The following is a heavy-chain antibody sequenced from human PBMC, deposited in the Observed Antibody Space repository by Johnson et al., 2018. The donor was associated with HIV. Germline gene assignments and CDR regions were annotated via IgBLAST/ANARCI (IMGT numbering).Heavy chain of an antibody. V-gene: IGHV3-33*08. Sequence: QVQLVESGGGLVKPGDSLRLSCTASGFRFSNAWMGWVRQAPGKGLEWVAVIWHDGSTTNYADSVKGRFTISRDKAKNTLYLQMNSLRAEDTAVYYCAPLGDALYIWGQVPMVTVSS. D-gene: IGHD7-27*01. CDR3: APLGDALYI. CDR2: IWHDGSTT. J-gene: IGHJ3*02. CDR1: GFRFSNAW.